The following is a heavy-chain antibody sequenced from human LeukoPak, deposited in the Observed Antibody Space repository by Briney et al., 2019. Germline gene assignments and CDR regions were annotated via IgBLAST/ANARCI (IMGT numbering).Heavy chain of an antibody. CDR3: AGGGDMVGTTKSAFDI. J-gene: IGHJ3*02. CDR1: GFTVSGKY. D-gene: IGHD1-26*01. CDR2: ISSGITT. V-gene: IGHV3-53*01. Sequence: GGSLRLSCAASGFTVSGKYMSWVRQAPGKGLEWVSIISSGITTYYADSVKGRFTISRDTSTNTLNLQMNSLRAEDTAIYYCAGGGDMVGTTKSAFDIWGQGTMVTVSS.